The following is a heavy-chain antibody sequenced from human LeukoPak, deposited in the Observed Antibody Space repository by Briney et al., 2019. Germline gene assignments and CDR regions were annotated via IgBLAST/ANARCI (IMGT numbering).Heavy chain of an antibody. CDR2: ISGSGGST. V-gene: IGHV3-23*01. D-gene: IGHD3-3*01. CDR3: AKSTVAIFGVVSHFDY. Sequence: PGGSLRLSCAASGFIFSSYAMSWVRQAPGKGLEWVSAISGSGGSTYYADSVKGRFTISRDNSKNTLYLQMNSLRAEDTAVYYCAKSTVAIFGVVSHFDYWGQGTLVTVSS. J-gene: IGHJ4*02. CDR1: GFIFSSYA.